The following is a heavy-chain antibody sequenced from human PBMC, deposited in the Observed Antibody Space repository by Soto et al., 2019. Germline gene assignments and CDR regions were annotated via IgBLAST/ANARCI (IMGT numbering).Heavy chain of an antibody. CDR3: ATSTVVMTYFDY. J-gene: IGHJ4*02. D-gene: IGHD4-17*01. Sequence: GASVKVSCKACGDTFTSYGISWVRQAPGQGLEWMGWISAYNGNTNYAQKLQGRVTMTTDTSTSTAYMELRSLRSDDTAVYYCATSTVVMTYFDYWGQGTLVTVS. CDR2: ISAYNGNT. CDR1: GDTFTSYG. V-gene: IGHV1-18*01.